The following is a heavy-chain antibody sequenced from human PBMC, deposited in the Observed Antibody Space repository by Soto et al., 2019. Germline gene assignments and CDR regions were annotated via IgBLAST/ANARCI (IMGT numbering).Heavy chain of an antibody. D-gene: IGHD1-26*01. CDR2: LSNTGRRT. CDR3: ATEMGGTQGSFDN. V-gene: IGHV3-23*01. J-gene: IGHJ4*02. Sequence: GGSLRLSCVVSVFPFGANGMSWVRQAPGKGLEWVSGLSNTGRRTSYADHVKGRFNISRDKAENTVYPQMNSMRVEDTDVYYYATEMGGTQGSFDNWGQGTLVTVSS. CDR1: VFPFGANG.